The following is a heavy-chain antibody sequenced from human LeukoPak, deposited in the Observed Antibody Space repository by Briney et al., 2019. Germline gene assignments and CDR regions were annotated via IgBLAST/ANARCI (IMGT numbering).Heavy chain of an antibody. Sequence: KTSQTLSLTCTVSGGSISSGSYYWSWIRQPAGKGLEWIGRIYTSGSTNYNPSLKSRVTISVDTSKNQFSLKLSSVTAADTAVYYCAKVTASGFFDYWGQGTLVTVSS. V-gene: IGHV4-61*02. CDR3: AKVTASGFFDY. CDR1: GGSISSGSYY. D-gene: IGHD2-21*02. J-gene: IGHJ4*02. CDR2: IYTSGST.